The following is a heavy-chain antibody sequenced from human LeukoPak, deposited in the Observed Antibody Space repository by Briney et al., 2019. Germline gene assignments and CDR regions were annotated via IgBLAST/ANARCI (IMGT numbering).Heavy chain of an antibody. V-gene: IGHV3-64*01. D-gene: IGHD2-2*01. CDR3: AVGGGSSTLGFYYYMNV. J-gene: IGHJ6*03. Sequence: GGSLRLSCAASGFTFSSYSMHWVRQAPGKGLEYVSAISSNGGITYYANSVKGRFTISRDNSKNTLYLQMGSLRAEDMAVYYCAVGGGSSTLGFYYYMNVWGKGTTVTISS. CDR1: GFTFSSYS. CDR2: ISSNGGIT.